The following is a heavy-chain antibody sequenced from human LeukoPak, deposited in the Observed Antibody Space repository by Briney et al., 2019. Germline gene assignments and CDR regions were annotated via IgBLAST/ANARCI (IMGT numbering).Heavy chain of an antibody. CDR3: ARKGIIAAAAYFDY. CDR2: INHSGST. J-gene: IGHJ4*02. Sequence: SETLSLTCAVYGGSFSGYYWSWIRQPPGKGLEGIGEINHSGSTNYNPSLKSRVTISVDTSKNQFSLKLSSVTAADTAVYYCARKGIIAAAAYFDYWGQGTLVTVSS. D-gene: IGHD6-13*01. CDR1: GGSFSGYY. V-gene: IGHV4-34*01.